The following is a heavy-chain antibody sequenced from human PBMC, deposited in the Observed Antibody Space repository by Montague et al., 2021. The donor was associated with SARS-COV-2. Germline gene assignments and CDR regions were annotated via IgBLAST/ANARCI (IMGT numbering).Heavy chain of an antibody. D-gene: IGHD3-3*01. Sequence: SLRLSCAASGFTFILSWMSWVRQAHGKGLDFFANIKQDGSEKYYVECFQGRFTISRDNAKNSLSLQMNSLRAEDTAVYYCARSRHYYDFWSGYYDYWGQGTLVTVSS. V-gene: IGHV3-7*05. J-gene: IGHJ4*02. CDR3: ARSRHYYDFWSGYYDY. CDR2: IKQDGSEK. CDR1: GFTFILSW.